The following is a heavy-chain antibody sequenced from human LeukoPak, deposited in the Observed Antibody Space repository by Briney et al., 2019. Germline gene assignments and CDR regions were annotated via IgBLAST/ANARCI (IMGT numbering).Heavy chain of an antibody. J-gene: IGHJ4*02. CDR2: ISWNSGSI. CDR3: VTDIYSSGWYNFDY. D-gene: IGHD6-19*01. V-gene: IGHV3-9*01. CDR1: GFTFDDYV. Sequence: GGSLRLSCAASGFTFDDYVMHWVRQAPEKGLEWVSGISWNSGSIDYADSVKGRFTISRDSAKDSLYLQMNSLRAVDTALYYCVTDIYSSGWYNFDYWGQGTLVTVSS.